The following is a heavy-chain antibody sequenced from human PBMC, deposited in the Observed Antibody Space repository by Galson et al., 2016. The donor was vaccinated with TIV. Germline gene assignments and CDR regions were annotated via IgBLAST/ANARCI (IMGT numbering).Heavy chain of an antibody. Sequence: PALVKPTQTLTLTCTFSGFSLNTDGMCVNWIRQPPGKALEWLARIDWDDDKSYSPSLKTRLTISKDTSKNQVVLTMTKMEPVDTATYYCAQISGYYGSSGQYIPRSFDYWGQGALVTVSS. CDR1: GFSLNTDGMC. V-gene: IGHV2-70*11. D-gene: IGHD3-22*01. CDR3: AQISGYYGSSGQYIPRSFDY. J-gene: IGHJ4*02. CDR2: IDWDDDK.